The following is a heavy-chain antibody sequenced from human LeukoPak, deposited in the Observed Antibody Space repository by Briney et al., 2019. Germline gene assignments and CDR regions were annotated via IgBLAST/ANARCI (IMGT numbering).Heavy chain of an antibody. CDR1: GFRFDSFY. Sequence: GGSLRLSCAASGFRFDSFYMGWIRQVPGKGLDYIAFISASGAVPYYAESVKGRFAISRDNAKNSVSLQMNSLSADDTAVYYCARSLIVASEDYWGQGTLVTVSS. CDR3: ARSLIVASEDY. V-gene: IGHV3-11*04. CDR2: ISASGAVP. D-gene: IGHD3-22*01. J-gene: IGHJ4*02.